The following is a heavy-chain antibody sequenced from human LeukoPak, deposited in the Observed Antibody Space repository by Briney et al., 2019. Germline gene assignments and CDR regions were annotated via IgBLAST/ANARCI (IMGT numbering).Heavy chain of an antibody. Sequence: ASVKVSCKTSGYTFTSYGISWVRQAPGQGLEWMGWISAYNGNTNYAQKLQGRVTMTTDTSASTAYMELRSLRSDDTAVYYCAGDLGYCSGGSCYSGGPSFYWGQGTLVTVSS. V-gene: IGHV1-18*01. J-gene: IGHJ4*02. CDR2: ISAYNGNT. D-gene: IGHD2-15*01. CDR1: GYTFTSYG. CDR3: AGDLGYCSGGSCYSGGPSFY.